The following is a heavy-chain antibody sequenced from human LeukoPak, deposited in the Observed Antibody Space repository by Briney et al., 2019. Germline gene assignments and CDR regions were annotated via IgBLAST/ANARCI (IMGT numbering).Heavy chain of an antibody. D-gene: IGHD2-2*01. CDR1: GYTFTSYG. V-gene: IGHV1-18*01. Sequence: ASVKVSCKASGYTFTSYGMSWVRQAPGQGLEWMGWISAYNGNTNYAQKLQGRVTLTTDTSTSTAYMELRSLRSDDTAVYYCARDQARAAMCAYYYYGMDVWGQGTRVTVSS. CDR2: ISAYNGNT. J-gene: IGHJ6*02. CDR3: ARDQARAAMCAYYYYGMDV.